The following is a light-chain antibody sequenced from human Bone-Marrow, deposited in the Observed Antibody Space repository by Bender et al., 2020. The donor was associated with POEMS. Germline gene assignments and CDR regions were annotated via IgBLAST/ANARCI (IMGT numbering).Light chain of an antibody. CDR3: YSYAGSSTVV. V-gene: IGLV2-23*01. CDR2: KGS. J-gene: IGLJ2*01. CDR1: SSDVGSYNL. Sequence: QSALTQPASVSGSPGQSITISCTGTSSDVGSYNLVSWYQQHPGKAPKLMIYKGSKRPSGVSNRFSGSKSGNTASLTISGLQAEDEADYYCYSYAGSSTVVFGGGTKVTVL.